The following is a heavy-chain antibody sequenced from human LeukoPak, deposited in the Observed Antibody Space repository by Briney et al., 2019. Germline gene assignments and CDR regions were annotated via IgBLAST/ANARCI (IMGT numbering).Heavy chain of an antibody. V-gene: IGHV6-1*01. J-gene: IGHJ5*02. CDR2: TYYRSKWYN. D-gene: IGHD3-10*01. CDR3: ARSYYYGSGSSNWFDP. CDR1: GDSVSSNSAA. Sequence: SQTLSLTCAISGDSVSSNSAAWNWIRQSPSRGLEWLGRTYYRSKWYNDYAVSVKSRITINPDTSKNQFSLQLNSVTPEDTAVYYCARSYYYGSGSSNWFDPWGQGTLVTVSS.